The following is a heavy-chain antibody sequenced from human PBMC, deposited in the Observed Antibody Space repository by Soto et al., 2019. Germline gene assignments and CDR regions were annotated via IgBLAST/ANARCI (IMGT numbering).Heavy chain of an antibody. J-gene: IGHJ2*01. CDR3: ARDRGLWSRKNNYWYFDL. V-gene: IGHV1-69*12. D-gene: IGHD5-18*01. CDR1: GGTFSSYA. CDR2: IIPIFGTA. Sequence: QVQLVQSGAEVKKPGSSVKVSCKASGGTFSSYAISWVRQAPGQGLEWMGGIIPIFGTANYAQKFQGRVTITADESTSTAYMALSSLRSEDTAVYYCARDRGLWSRKNNYWYFDLWGRGTLVTVSS.